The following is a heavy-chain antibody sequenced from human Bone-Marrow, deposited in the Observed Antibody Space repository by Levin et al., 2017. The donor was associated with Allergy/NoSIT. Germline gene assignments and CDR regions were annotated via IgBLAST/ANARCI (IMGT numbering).Heavy chain of an antibody. CDR2: ISGSGGST. CDR1: GFTFSSNA. V-gene: IGHV3-23*01. CDR3: AKDGVEATISGWYFDL. D-gene: IGHD5-12*01. Sequence: PGGSLRLSCAASGFTFSSNAMSWVRQAPGKGLEWVSAISGSGGSTHYADSVKGRFTISRDNSKNTLYLQMNSLRAEDTTVYYCAKDGVEATISGWYFDLWGRGTLVTVSS. J-gene: IGHJ2*01.